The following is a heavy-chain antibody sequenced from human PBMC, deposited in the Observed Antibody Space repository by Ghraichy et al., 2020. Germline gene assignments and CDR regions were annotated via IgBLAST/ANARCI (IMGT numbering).Heavy chain of an antibody. D-gene: IGHD2-2*03. V-gene: IGHV3-30*18. Sequence: GGSLRLSCAASGFTFSSYAMSWVHQAPGKGLEWVAVISYDGSNKYYADSVKGRFTISRDNSKNTLYLQMNSLRAEDTAVYSCAKDRGGYCSSTSCSLNWYFDLWGRGTLVTVSS. CDR2: ISYDGSNK. CDR3: AKDRGGYCSSTSCSLNWYFDL. J-gene: IGHJ2*01. CDR1: GFTFSSYA.